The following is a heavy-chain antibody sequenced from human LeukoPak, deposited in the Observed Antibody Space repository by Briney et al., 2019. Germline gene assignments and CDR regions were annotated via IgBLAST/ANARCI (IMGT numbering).Heavy chain of an antibody. Sequence: GGSLRLSCAASGFTFSSYAMSWVRQAPGKGLEWVSAISGSGGSTYYADSVKGRFTISRDNSKNTLYLQMNSLRAEDTAVYYCAKVFYDILTGQIYYFDYWGQGTLVTVSS. J-gene: IGHJ4*02. D-gene: IGHD3-9*01. CDR2: ISGSGGST. CDR1: GFTFSSYA. CDR3: AKVFYDILTGQIYYFDY. V-gene: IGHV3-23*01.